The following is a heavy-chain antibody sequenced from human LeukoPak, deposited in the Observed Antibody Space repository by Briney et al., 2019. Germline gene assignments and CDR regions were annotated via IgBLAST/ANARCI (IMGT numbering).Heavy chain of an antibody. V-gene: IGHV1-2*02. CDR1: GYTFTNYY. CDR2: INPSSGGT. D-gene: IGHD6-13*01. J-gene: IGHJ3*02. Sequence: ASVKVSCKASGYTFTNYYMHWVRQAPGQGLEWMGWINPSSGGTDYAQKFQGRVTMTRDTSISTAYMELSSLKSDDTAVYYCARDGVYSRSFDAFGIWGQGTMVTVSS. CDR3: ARDGVYSRSFDAFGI.